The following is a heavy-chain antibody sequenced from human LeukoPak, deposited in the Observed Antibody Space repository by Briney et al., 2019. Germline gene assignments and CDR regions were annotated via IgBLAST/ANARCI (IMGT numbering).Heavy chain of an antibody. CDR2: ISSTSDYI. CDR3: ARSEWLTDFDY. V-gene: IGHV3-21*01. D-gene: IGHD6-19*01. CDR1: GFTFSSSG. Sequence: PGGSLRLSCAASGFTFSSSGMHWVRQAPGKGLEWVSSISSTSDYIYYADSVKGRFTIYGDDAKTSLFLQMNGLRDEDTAVYYCARSEWLTDFDYWGQGTLVTVSS. J-gene: IGHJ4*02.